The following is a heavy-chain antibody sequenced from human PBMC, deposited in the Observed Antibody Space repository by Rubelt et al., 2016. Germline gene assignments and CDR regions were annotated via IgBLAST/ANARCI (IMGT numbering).Heavy chain of an antibody. V-gene: IGHV4-39*07. J-gene: IGHJ5*02. Sequence: QLQLQESGPGLVKPSETLSLTCTVSGGSISSSSYYWGWIRQPPGKGLEWIGNIYYSGSTNYNPSLKSRVTISVDTSKNQFSLKLPSVTAADTAVYYCARGVSTSWTFWFDPWGQGTLVTVSS. CDR1: GGSISSSSYY. D-gene: IGHD3/OR15-3a*01. CDR2: IYYSGST. CDR3: ARGVSTSWTFWFDP.